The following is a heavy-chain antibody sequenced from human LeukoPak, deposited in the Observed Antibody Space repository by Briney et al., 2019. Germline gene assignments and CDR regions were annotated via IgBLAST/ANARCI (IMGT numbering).Heavy chain of an antibody. CDR1: GFTFSNAW. J-gene: IGHJ4*02. CDR3: KLAGASEFDY. CDR2: VKSKTDGGTT. V-gene: IGHV3-15*01. D-gene: IGHD3-10*01. Sequence: GGSVRLSCAASGFTFSNAWMSWVRQAPGKGLEWVGRVKSKTDGGTTEYAAPEKGRFTSSRDDSLSTLYPQMNSLNTEDTAVYYCKLAGASEFDYWGQGTLVTVSS.